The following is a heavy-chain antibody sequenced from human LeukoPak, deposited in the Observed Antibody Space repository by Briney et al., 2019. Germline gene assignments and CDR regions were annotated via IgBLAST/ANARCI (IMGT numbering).Heavy chain of an antibody. D-gene: IGHD2-15*01. J-gene: IGHJ4*02. CDR2: ISGSGGST. CDR3: VKDDGYCSGDSCRYPLY. V-gene: IGHV3-23*01. CDR1: GFTFSSYA. Sequence: GGSLRLSCAASGFTFSSYAMSWVRQAPGKGLEWVSAISGSGGSTYYADSVKGRFTISRDTSKNTLSLQMNSLRAEDTAVYYCVKDDGYCSGDSCRYPLYWGQGTLVTVSS.